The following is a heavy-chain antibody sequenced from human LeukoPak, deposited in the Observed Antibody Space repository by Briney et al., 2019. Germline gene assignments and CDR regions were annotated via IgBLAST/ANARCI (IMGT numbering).Heavy chain of an antibody. J-gene: IGHJ4*02. CDR3: TTQFSSGWYGFGDY. CDR1: GFTFSNAW. CDR2: IKSKTDGGTT. Sequence: GGSLRLSCAASGFTFSNAWMSWVRQAPGKGLEWVGRIKSKTDGGTTDYAAPVKGRFTISRDDSKNTLYLQMNSLKTEDTAVYYCTTQFSSGWYGFGDYWGQGTLVTVSS. V-gene: IGHV3-15*01. D-gene: IGHD6-19*01.